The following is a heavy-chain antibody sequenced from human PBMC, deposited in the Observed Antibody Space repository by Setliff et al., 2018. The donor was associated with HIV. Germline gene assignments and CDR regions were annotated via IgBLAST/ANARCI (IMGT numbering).Heavy chain of an antibody. J-gene: IGHJ4*02. Sequence: SETLSLTCAVSGYSVSSGYYWGWIRQPPGKGLEWIGSFYHSGSTFYNPSLKSRVTISLDTSRNQFSLKVTSVTAADTAVYYCGRLSETAMASFDSWGQGTLVTVSS. CDR3: GRLSETAMASFDS. CDR2: FYHSGST. CDR1: GYSVSSGYY. D-gene: IGHD5-18*01. V-gene: IGHV4-38-2*01.